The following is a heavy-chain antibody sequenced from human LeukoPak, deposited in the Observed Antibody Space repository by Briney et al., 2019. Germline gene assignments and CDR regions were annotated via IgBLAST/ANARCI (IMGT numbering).Heavy chain of an antibody. V-gene: IGHV4-34*01. J-gene: IGHJ4*02. CDR1: GGSFSGYY. CDR3: ATRRFDFWSGYSLAFDY. Sequence: SETLSLTCAVYGGSFSGYYWSWIRQPPGKGLEWIGEINHSGSTNYNPSLKSRVTISVDTSKDQFSLKLSSVTAADTAVYYCATRRFDFWSGYSLAFDYWGQGTLVTVSS. D-gene: IGHD3-3*01. CDR2: INHSGST.